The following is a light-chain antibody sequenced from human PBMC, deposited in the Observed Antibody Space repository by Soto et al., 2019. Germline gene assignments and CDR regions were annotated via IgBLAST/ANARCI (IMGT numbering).Light chain of an antibody. Sequence: QPVLTQPPSVSGSPGQSVTISCTGTSSDVGSYNRVSWYQQPPGTAPKLMIYEVSNRPSGVPNRFSGSKSGNTASLTISGLQAEDEADYYCSLYTSSSTVFGTGTKVTVL. CDR1: SSDVGSYNR. CDR3: SLYTSSSTV. V-gene: IGLV2-18*01. J-gene: IGLJ1*01. CDR2: EVS.